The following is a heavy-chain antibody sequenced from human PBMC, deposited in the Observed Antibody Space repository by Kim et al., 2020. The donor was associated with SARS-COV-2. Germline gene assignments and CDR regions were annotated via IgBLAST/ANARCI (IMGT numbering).Heavy chain of an antibody. CDR2: IYTSGST. D-gene: IGHD2-21*02. CDR3: ARIAYCVGDCYLFDY. V-gene: IGHV4-61*02. Sequence: SETLSLTCTVSGGSISSGSYYWSWIRQPAGKGLEWIGRIYTSGSTNYNPSLKSRVTISVDTSKNQFSLKLSSVTAAATAVYYCARIAYCVGDCYLFDYWGQGTLGTVSS. CDR1: GGSISSGSYY. J-gene: IGHJ4*02.